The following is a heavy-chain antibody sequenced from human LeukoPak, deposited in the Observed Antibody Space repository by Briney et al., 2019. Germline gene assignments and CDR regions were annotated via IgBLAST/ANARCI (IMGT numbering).Heavy chain of an antibody. Sequence: ASVKVSCKASGYTFTSYDINWVRQATGQGLEWMGSMNPNSGNTSYAQKFQGRVTMIRNTSISTAYMELRSLRFEGTAVDYWAGGGRDYYDSSGYRGVDYWGQGTLVTVSS. D-gene: IGHD3-22*01. CDR3: AGGGRDYYDSSGYRGVDY. CDR2: MNPNSGNT. CDR1: GYTFTSYD. V-gene: IGHV1-8*01. J-gene: IGHJ4*02.